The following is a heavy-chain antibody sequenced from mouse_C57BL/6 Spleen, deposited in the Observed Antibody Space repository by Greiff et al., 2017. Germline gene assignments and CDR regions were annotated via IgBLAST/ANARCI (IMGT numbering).Heavy chain of an antibody. D-gene: IGHD1-1*01. CDR2: IYPGDGDT. V-gene: IGHV1-82*01. J-gene: IGHJ4*01. Sequence: QVQLQQSGPELVKPGASVKISCKASGYAFSSSWMNWVKQRPGKGLEWIGRIYPGDGDTNYNGKFKGKDTLTADKSSSTAYMQLSSLTSEDSAVYFCARGDYGSAMDYWGQGTSVTVSS. CDR1: GYAFSSSW. CDR3: ARGDYGSAMDY.